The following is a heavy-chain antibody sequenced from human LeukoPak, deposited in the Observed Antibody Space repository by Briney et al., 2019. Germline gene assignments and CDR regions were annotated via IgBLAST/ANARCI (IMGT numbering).Heavy chain of an antibody. CDR2: FDPEDGET. J-gene: IGHJ3*02. D-gene: IGHD6-19*01. V-gene: IGHV1-24*01. CDR1: GYTLTELS. CDR3: ATDPYSSGPGAFDI. Sequence: GASVKVSCKVSGYTLTELSMHWVRQAPGKGLEWMGGFDPEDGETIYAQKFQGRVTMTEDTSTDTAYMELSSLRSEDTAVYYCATDPYSSGPGAFDIWGQGTMVTVSS.